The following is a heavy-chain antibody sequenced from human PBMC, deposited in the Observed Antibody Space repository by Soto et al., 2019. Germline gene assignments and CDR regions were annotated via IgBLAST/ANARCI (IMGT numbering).Heavy chain of an antibody. Sequence: GGSLRLSCAASGFTFSSYGMHWVRQAPGKGLEWVAVIWYDGSNKYYADSVKGRFTISRDNSKNTLYLQMNSLRAEDTAVYYCAREFEYCSSTSCALFDYWGQGTLVTVSS. CDR1: GFTFSSYG. D-gene: IGHD2-2*01. J-gene: IGHJ4*02. V-gene: IGHV3-33*01. CDR2: IWYDGSNK. CDR3: AREFEYCSSTSCALFDY.